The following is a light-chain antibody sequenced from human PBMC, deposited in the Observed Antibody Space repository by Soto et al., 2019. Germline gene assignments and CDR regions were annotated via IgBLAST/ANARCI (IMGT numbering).Light chain of an antibody. V-gene: IGKV3-20*01. CDR1: QSITSSY. CDR2: AAS. J-gene: IGKJ1*01. CDR3: QQYGSSVTCT. Sequence: EVVLTQSPGTVSLSPGERATLSCRASQSITSSYLAWYQQKPGQAPRLLIYAASSRATGIPDRFSGSGSGTDFTLTISRLEPEDFAVYYCQQYGSSVTCTFGEGTKVEIK.